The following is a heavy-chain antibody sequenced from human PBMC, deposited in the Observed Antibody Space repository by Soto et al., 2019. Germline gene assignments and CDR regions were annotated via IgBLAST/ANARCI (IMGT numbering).Heavy chain of an antibody. D-gene: IGHD6-13*01. J-gene: IGHJ5*02. Sequence: GGSLRLSCAASGFTFSSYAMSWVRQAPGKGLEWVSAISGSGGSTYYADSVKGRFTISRDNSKNTLYLQMNSLRAEDTAVYYCAKDLRRGIAAAGLNNWFDPWGQGTLVTVSS. V-gene: IGHV3-23*01. CDR2: ISGSGGST. CDR3: AKDLRRGIAAAGLNNWFDP. CDR1: GFTFSSYA.